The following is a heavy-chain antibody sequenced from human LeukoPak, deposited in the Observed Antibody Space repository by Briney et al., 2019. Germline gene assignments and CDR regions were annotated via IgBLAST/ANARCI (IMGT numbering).Heavy chain of an antibody. V-gene: IGHV3-21*01. J-gene: IGHJ3*02. CDR3: ARLGDDAFDI. Sequence: GGSLRLSCAASGFTFSSYSMNWVRQAPGKGLEWVSSISSSSSYIYYADPVKGRFTISRDNAKNSLYLQMNSLRAEDTAVYYCARLGDDAFDIWGQGTMVTVSS. CDR1: GFTFSSYS. CDR2: ISSSSSYI.